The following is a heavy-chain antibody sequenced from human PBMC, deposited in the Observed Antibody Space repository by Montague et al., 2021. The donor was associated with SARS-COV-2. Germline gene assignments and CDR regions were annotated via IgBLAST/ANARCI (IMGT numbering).Heavy chain of an antibody. CDR1: GFTFSDYY. D-gene: IGHD1-14*01. CDR2: ISSSITYT. Sequence: SLRLSCAASGFTFSDYYMSWIRQAPGKGLEWVAYISSSITYTRYADSVKGGFTISRDNDKNSLYLQMNSLRAEDTAVYYCARDWSRNLDVWGKGTTVTVSS. CDR3: ARDWSRNLDV. V-gene: IGHV3-11*05. J-gene: IGHJ6*03.